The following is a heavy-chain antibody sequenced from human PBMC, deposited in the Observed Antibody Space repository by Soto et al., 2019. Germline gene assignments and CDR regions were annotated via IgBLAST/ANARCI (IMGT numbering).Heavy chain of an antibody. V-gene: IGHV4-31*03. CDR2: IYYSGST. CDR1: GGSISSGGYY. D-gene: IGHD3-22*01. CDR3: ATYDSSDYYSGSPIGWFDP. Sequence: PSETLSLTCTVSGGSISSGGYYWSWIRQHPGKGLEWIGYIYYSGSTYYNPSLKSRVTISVDTSKNQFSLKLSSVTAADTAVYYCATYDSSDYYSGSPIGWFDPWGQGTLVTV. J-gene: IGHJ5*02.